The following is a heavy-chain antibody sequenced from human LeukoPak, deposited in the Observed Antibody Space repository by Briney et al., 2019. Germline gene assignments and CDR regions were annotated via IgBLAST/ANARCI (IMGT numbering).Heavy chain of an antibody. CDR2: VTSDGSST. CDR1: GFSFSSYW. CDR3: ARDYDIL. Sequence: KSGGSLRLSCAASGFSFSSYWMHWVRQAPGKGLVWVSRVTSDGSSTSYADSVKGRFSISRDNAKNTLYLHMNSLRAEDTAVYYCARDYDILWGQGTLVTVSS. D-gene: IGHD3-9*01. V-gene: IGHV3-74*01. J-gene: IGHJ4*02.